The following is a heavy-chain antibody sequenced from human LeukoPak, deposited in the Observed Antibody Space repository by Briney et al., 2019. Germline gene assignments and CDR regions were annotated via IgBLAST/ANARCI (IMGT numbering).Heavy chain of an antibody. Sequence: AGGSLRLSCVASGFTFSKYTLSWIRQPPGKGLEWVAGIYGGGSGTTFYAESVRGRFTISRDNSRTTLYLQMNSLRDEDTAVYYCAKGLTVDGAWDIDYWGQGTMITVSS. CDR2: IYGGGSGTT. CDR3: AKGLTVDGAWDIDY. CDR1: GFTFSKYT. J-gene: IGHJ4*02. D-gene: IGHD3-9*01. V-gene: IGHV3-23*01.